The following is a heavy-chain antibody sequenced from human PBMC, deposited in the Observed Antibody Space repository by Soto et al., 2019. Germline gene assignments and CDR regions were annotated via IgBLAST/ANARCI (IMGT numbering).Heavy chain of an antibody. CDR1: GGSFSGYY. V-gene: IGHV4-34*01. Sequence: SETLSRTCAVYGGSFSGYYWSWIRQPPGKGLEWIGEINHSGSTNYNPSLKSRVTISVDTSKNQFSLKLSSVTAADTAVYYCARGEYYGSGSYYNAWGQGTLVTVSS. J-gene: IGHJ5*02. D-gene: IGHD3-10*01. CDR2: INHSGST. CDR3: ARGEYYGSGSYYNA.